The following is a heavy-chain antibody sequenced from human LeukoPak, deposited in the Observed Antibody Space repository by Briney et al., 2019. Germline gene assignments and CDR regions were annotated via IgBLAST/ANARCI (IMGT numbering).Heavy chain of an antibody. D-gene: IGHD6-13*01. CDR2: ITTYNGDT. CDR1: DYTFSSYG. CDR3: ARGGTWSFDS. V-gene: IGHV1-18*01. Sequence: GASVTVSCTAFDYTFSSYGISWVRQAPGHGLEWIGRITTYNGDTKYAQNVQGRVTMTTDTSTSTVYMELRSLRFDDTAVYYCARGGTWSFDSWGQGTLVTVSS. J-gene: IGHJ4*02.